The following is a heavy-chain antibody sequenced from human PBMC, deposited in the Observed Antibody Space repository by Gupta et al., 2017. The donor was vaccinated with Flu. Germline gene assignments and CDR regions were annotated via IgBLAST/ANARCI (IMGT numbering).Heavy chain of an antibody. CDR3: ISSRDGYSDY. J-gene: IGHJ4*02. V-gene: IGHV3-73*01. D-gene: IGHD2-2*01. CDR2: IRSKANSYAT. Sequence: VRQASGKGLEWVGRIRSKANSYATAYAASVKGRFTISRDDSKNTAYLQMNSLRTEDTAVYYCISSRDGYSDYWGQGTLVTVSP.